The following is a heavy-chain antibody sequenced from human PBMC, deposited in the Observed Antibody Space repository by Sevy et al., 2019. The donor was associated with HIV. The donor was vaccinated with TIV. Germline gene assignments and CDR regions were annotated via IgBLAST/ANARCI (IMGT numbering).Heavy chain of an antibody. CDR1: GFTFSSYA. CDR3: AKDRSVLTGLRFDY. CDR2: ISGSGGST. Sequence: GWSLRLSCAASGFTFSSYAMSWVRQAPGKGLEWVSAISGSGGSTYYADSVKGRFTISRDNSKNTLYLQMNSLRAEDTAVYYCAKDRSVLTGLRFDYWGQGTLVTVSS. J-gene: IGHJ4*02. V-gene: IGHV3-23*01. D-gene: IGHD3-9*01.